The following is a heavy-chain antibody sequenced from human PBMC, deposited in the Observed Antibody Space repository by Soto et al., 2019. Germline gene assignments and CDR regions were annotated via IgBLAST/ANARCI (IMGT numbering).Heavy chain of an antibody. J-gene: IGHJ3*02. V-gene: IGHV3-21*01. CDR1: GFTFSSYT. Sequence: EVQLVESGGGLVKPGGSLRLSCAAFGFTFSSYTMNWVRQAPGKGLEWVSSISSSSSYIYYADSGKGRFTISRDNAKTPLYLQMNTLRAEDTAMYYCARDRGGDLKAFDIWGQGTMVTVSS. D-gene: IGHD3-16*01. CDR2: ISSSSSYI. CDR3: ARDRGGDLKAFDI.